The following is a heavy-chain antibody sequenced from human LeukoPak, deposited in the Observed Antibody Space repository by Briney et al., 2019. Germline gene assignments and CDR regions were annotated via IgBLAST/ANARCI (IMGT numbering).Heavy chain of an antibody. D-gene: IGHD3-3*01. CDR1: GFTFSSYS. CDR2: ISSSSNTI. CDR3: AIDGFDFWSGYPTTVDY. Sequence: PGGSLRLSCVASGFTFSSYSMNWVRQSPGKGLEWVSYISSSSNTIYYADSVKGRFTISRDNANNSLYLQMNSLRAEDTAVYYCAIDGFDFWSGYPTTVDYWGQGTLVTVSS. J-gene: IGHJ4*02. V-gene: IGHV3-48*01.